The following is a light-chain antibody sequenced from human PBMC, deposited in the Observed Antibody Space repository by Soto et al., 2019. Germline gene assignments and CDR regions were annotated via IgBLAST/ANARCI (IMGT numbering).Light chain of an antibody. Sequence: QSALTQPASVSGSPGQSITISCTGTSSDVGSYNYVSWHPQHPGQAPKLMIYEVTNRASGVPDRFSASKSGNTASMTISGLHAGDVADYYSSSYIRSPTYVFGTGTKVTVL. J-gene: IGLJ1*01. CDR1: SSDVGSYNY. CDR2: EVT. CDR3: SSYIRSPTYV. V-gene: IGLV2-14*01.